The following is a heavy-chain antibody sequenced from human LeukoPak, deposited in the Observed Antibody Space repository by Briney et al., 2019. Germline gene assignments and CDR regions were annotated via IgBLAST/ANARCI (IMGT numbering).Heavy chain of an antibody. V-gene: IGHV3-30*04. D-gene: IGHD2-2*01. CDR3: ARDAYCSSTSFLYYYYMDV. J-gene: IGHJ6*03. Sequence: GRSLRLSCAASGFTFSNYAMHWVRQAPGKGLEWVSVISYDGSNKYYADSVKGRFTISRDNSKNTLYLQMNSLRAEDTAVYYCARDAYCSSTSFLYYYYMDVWGKGTSVTVSS. CDR1: GFTFSNYA. CDR2: ISYDGSNK.